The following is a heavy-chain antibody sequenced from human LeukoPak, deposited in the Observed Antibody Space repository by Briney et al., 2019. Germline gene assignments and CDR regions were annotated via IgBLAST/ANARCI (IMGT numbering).Heavy chain of an antibody. CDR3: ARHLEDIVVVPAAMVYYYYYYMDV. J-gene: IGHJ6*03. V-gene: IGHV4-39*01. D-gene: IGHD2-2*01. CDR2: IYYSGST. Sequence: SETLSLTCTVSGGSISSSSYYWGWVRQPPGKGLEWLGSIYYSGSTYYNPSLKSRVTISVDTSKNQFSLKLSSVTAADTAVYYCARHLEDIVVVPAAMVYYYYYYMDVWGKGTTVTISS. CDR1: GGSISSSSYY.